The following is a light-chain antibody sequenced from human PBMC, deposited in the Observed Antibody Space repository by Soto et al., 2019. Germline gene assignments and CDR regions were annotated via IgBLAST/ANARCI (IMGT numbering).Light chain of an antibody. CDR3: QQYNNWPSIT. V-gene: IGKV3-15*01. CDR2: GAS. J-gene: IGKJ5*01. CDR1: QSVSSN. Sequence: EIVLTQSPGTLSLSPGARDTLSCRASQSVSSNLAWYQQKPGQAPRLLIYGASTRATGIPARFSGSGSGTEFTLTISSLQSEDFAVYYCQQYNNWPSITFGQGTRLEIK.